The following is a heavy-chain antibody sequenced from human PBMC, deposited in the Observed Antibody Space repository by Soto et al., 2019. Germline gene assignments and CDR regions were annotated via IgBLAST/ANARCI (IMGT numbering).Heavy chain of an antibody. D-gene: IGHD1-26*01. CDR2: ISSNGGST. V-gene: IGHV3-64D*06. Sequence: GGSLRLSCSASGFTFSSYAMHWVRQAPGKGLEYVSAISSNGGSTYYADSVKGRFTISRDNSKNTLYLQMSSLRAEDTAVYYCVKASRIVGATFDYWGQRTLVTVSS. J-gene: IGHJ4*02. CDR1: GFTFSSYA. CDR3: VKASRIVGATFDY.